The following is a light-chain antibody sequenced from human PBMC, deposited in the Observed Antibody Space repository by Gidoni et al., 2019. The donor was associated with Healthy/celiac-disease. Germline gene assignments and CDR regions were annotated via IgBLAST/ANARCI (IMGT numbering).Light chain of an antibody. Sequence: SSELTQDPAVSVALGQTIWITCQGDSLRSYYASWDQQKPGQAPVLVLYATTGRPSGIPDRFSGSSSGNTASLTITGAQAEDEADYHCNSRDRSGTQVVFGGGTKLTVL. CDR3: NSRDRSGTQVV. V-gene: IGLV3-19*01. CDR2: ATT. J-gene: IGLJ2*01. CDR1: SLRSYY.